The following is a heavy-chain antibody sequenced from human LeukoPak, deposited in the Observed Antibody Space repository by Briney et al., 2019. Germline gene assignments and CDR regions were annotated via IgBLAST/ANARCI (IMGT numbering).Heavy chain of an antibody. CDR3: ARDGYCSGGSCYSVFYYGMDV. D-gene: IGHD2-15*01. CDR1: GFTFSSYG. V-gene: IGHV3-21*01. J-gene: IGHJ6*02. Sequence: GESLKISCAASGFTFSSYGMHWVRQAPGKGLEWVSSISSSSSYIYYADSVKGRFTISRDNAKNSLYLQMNSLRAEDTAVYYCARDGYCSGGSCYSVFYYGMDVWGQGTTVTVSS. CDR2: ISSSSSYI.